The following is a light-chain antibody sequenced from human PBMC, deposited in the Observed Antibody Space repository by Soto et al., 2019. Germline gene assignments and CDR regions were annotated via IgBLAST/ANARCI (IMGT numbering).Light chain of an antibody. Sequence: QSVLTQPASVSGSPGQSITISCTGTSSDVGGYNYVSWYQQHPGKAPKLMIYDVSYRPSGVSNRFSGSKSCNTASLTISGLQAEDEADYYCTSYTSSSTLEVFGGGTKLTVL. CDR2: DVS. J-gene: IGLJ2*01. CDR3: TSYTSSSTLEV. CDR1: SSDVGGYNY. V-gene: IGLV2-14*01.